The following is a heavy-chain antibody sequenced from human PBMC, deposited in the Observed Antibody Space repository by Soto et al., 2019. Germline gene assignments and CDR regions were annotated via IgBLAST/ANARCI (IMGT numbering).Heavy chain of an antibody. J-gene: IGHJ4*02. CDR1: GGSVNGYY. CDR2: INHSGSA. Sequence: SETLSLTCAVYGGSVNGYYWSWIRQPPVKGLEWIGEINHSGSANYNPTFKSRVSISVDTSKNQLSLQLSSVTAADTAVYYCAKGPQGGYYDSGSFYSSVYWGQGTLVTVSS. D-gene: IGHD3-10*01. V-gene: IGHV4-34*01. CDR3: AKGPQGGYYDSGSFYSSVY.